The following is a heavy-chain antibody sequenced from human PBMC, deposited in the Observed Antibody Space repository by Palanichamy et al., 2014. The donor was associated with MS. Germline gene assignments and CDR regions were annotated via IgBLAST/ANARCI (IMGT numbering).Heavy chain of an antibody. CDR1: GFTLTNYA. Sequence: VQLVESGGGLAQPGGSLRLSCAASGFTLTNYAMNWVRQAPGKGLEWVSYISSSSGYIKYADSVKGRFTISRDNARNSVYLQMNSLRDEDTAVYYCARDQSLGTTFKYFCDYWGQGTLVTVSS. V-gene: IGHV3-48*02. CDR2: ISSSSGYI. D-gene: IGHD3-16*01. CDR3: ARDQSLGTTFKYFCDY. J-gene: IGHJ4*02.